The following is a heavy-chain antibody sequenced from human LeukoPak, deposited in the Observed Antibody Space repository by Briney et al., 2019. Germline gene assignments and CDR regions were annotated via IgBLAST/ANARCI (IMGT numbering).Heavy chain of an antibody. J-gene: IGHJ3*02. Sequence: GSLRLSCAASGFTFSSYSMNWVRQTPGKALEWVSSISSSSSYIYYADSVKGRFTISRDNAKNSLYLQMNSLRAEDTAVYYCARAPPMITFGGVIVNDAFDIWGQGTMVTVSS. CDR2: ISSSSSYI. CDR1: GFTFSSYS. D-gene: IGHD3-16*02. CDR3: ARAPPMITFGGVIVNDAFDI. V-gene: IGHV3-21*01.